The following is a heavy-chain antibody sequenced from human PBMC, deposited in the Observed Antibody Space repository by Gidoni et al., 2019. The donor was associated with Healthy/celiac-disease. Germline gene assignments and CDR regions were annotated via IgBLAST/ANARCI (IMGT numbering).Heavy chain of an antibody. CDR2: IYHSGST. V-gene: IGHV4-38-2*02. J-gene: IGHJ4*02. D-gene: IGHD6-13*01. CDR1: GYSISSGYY. CDR3: ARVKERRAAAGTGIFF. Sequence: QVQLQESGPGLVKPSETLSLTCTVSGYSISSGYYWGWIRQPPGKGLEWIGSIYHSGSTYYNPSLKSRVTISVDTSKNQFSLKLSSVTAADTAVYYCARVKERRAAAGTGIFFWGQGTLVTVSS.